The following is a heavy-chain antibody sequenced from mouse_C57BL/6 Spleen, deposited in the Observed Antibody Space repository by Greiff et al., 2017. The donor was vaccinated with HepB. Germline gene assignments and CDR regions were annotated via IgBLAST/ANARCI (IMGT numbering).Heavy chain of an antibody. Sequence: QVQLQQPGAELVKPGASVKLSCKASGYTFTSYWMHWVKQRPGQGLEWIGMIHPNSGSTNYNEKFKSKATLTVDKSSSTAYMQLSSLTSEDSAVYYCADTVVASNGYYYAMDYWGQGTSVTVSS. D-gene: IGHD1-1*01. V-gene: IGHV1-64*01. J-gene: IGHJ4*01. CDR1: GYTFTSYW. CDR2: IHPNSGST. CDR3: ADTVVASNGYYYAMDY.